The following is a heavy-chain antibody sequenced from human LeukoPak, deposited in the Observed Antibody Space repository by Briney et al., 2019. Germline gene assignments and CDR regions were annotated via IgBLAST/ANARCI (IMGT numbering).Heavy chain of an antibody. CDR3: ARLGGHRDCTNGVFYFCDN. V-gene: IGHV3-66*01. CDR1: GVSVRGNY. Sequence: GGSLRLSCAASGVSVRGNYMSWVRQAPGKGLEWVSVLYRDGSAFYADSVKGRFSISRDNSKNTVYLQMNSLRAEDTAVYYCARLGGHRDCTNGVFYFCDNWGQGLPVTVSS. CDR2: LYRDGSA. D-gene: IGHD2-8*01. J-gene: IGHJ4*02.